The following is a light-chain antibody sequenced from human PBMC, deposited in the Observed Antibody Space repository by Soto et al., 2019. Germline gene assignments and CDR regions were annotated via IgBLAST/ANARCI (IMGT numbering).Light chain of an antibody. J-gene: IGKJ1*01. CDR2: GAS. CDR1: QSFSSRY. CDR3: QQYDSSPRT. Sequence: EFTQSPGTLPCTQAERPTLSCKASQSFSSRYLAWYQQKPGQPPRLFIYGASTRATGIPDRFSGSGSGTDFTLTISRLEPEDFAVYYCQQYDSSPRTFGQGTKVDIK. V-gene: IGKV3-20*01.